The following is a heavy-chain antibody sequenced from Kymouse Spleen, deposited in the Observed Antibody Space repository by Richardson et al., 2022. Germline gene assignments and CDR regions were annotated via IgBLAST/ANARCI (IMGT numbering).Heavy chain of an antibody. D-gene: IGHD3-10*01. V-gene: IGHV4-39*01. CDR1: GGSISSSSYY. CDR3: ARDGSGSYPILFDY. J-gene: IGHJ4*02. CDR2: IYYSGST. Sequence: QLQLQESGPGLVKPSETLSLTCTVSGGSISSSSYYWGWIRQPPGKGLEWIGSIYYSGSTYYNPSLKSRVTISVDTSKNQFSLKLSSVTAADTAVYYCARDGSGSYPILFDYWGQGTLVTVSS.